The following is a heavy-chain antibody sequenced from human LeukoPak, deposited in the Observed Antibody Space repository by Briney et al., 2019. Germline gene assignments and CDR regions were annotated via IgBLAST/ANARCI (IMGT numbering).Heavy chain of an antibody. J-gene: IGHJ4*01. CDR2: IIGSGAGT. Sequence: GGSLRLSCAASGFTFSSYWMHWVRQAPGKGLEWVSTIIGSGAGTYYADSVKGRFTISRDNSKNTLSLQMNSLRVDDTAVYYCAPRRDYFDYWGQEPWSPSPQ. CDR1: GFTFSSYW. V-gene: IGHV3-23*01. CDR3: APRRDYFDY.